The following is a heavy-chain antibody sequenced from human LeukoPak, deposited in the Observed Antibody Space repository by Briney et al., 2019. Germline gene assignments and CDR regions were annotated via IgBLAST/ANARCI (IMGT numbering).Heavy chain of an antibody. Sequence: ASVKVSCKASGGTFSNYAISWVRQAPGQGLEWMGRIIPLLGITNFAQKFRGRVTITADISTNTAYMELSSLRSEDTALYYCARGPYSGTFYFDYWGQGTLVTVSS. D-gene: IGHD1-26*01. CDR3: ARGPYSGTFYFDY. V-gene: IGHV1-69*04. J-gene: IGHJ4*02. CDR1: GGTFSNYA. CDR2: IIPLLGIT.